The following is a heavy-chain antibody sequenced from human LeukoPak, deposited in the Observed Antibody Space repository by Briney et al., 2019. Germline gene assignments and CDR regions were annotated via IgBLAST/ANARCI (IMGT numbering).Heavy chain of an antibody. CDR1: GFTFSSYE. Sequence: PAGSLGLSCTASGFTFSSYEMNWVRQAPGKGLEWVSYISSSGSTIYYADSVKGRFTISRDNAKNSLYLQMNSLRAEDTAVYYCATVVPAQYYYYYMDVWGKGTTVTVSS. CDR3: ATVVPAQYYYYYMDV. J-gene: IGHJ6*03. D-gene: IGHD2-2*01. V-gene: IGHV3-48*03. CDR2: ISSSGSTI.